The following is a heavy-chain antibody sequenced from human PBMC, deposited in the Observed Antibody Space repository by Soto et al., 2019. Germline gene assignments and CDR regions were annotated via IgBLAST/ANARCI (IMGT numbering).Heavy chain of an antibody. V-gene: IGHV2-5*01. CDR3: KMRQDSSRGTIY. CDR2: SE. CDR1: GFSLTTGGMT. D-gene: IGHD3-22*01. Sequence: SGPTLVNPTQTLTLTCTVSGFSLTTGGMTVGWIRQPPGKAPEWVALSEQYSPSLQSRLTFTKDTSKNQVVLTLTNMGPVDTAKYYCKMRQDSSRGTIYWGQGILVTVSS. J-gene: IGHJ4*02.